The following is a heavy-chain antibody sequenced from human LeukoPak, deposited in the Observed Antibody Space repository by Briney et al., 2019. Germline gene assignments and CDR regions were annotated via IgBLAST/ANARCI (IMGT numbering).Heavy chain of an antibody. V-gene: IGHV1-69*04. CDR1: RVTFNSCS. CDR2: IIPLLGIV. CDR3: ASDRTIAAAVDPFDI. D-gene: IGHD6-13*01. J-gene: IGHJ3*02. Sequence: ASVKVSCKASRVTFNSCSISWVRQAPGHGLDWMGRIIPLLGIVNYAQKFQGKVTITADKSTNTAYMELSSLRSEDTAMYYCASDRTIAAAVDPFDIWGQGTMVTVSS.